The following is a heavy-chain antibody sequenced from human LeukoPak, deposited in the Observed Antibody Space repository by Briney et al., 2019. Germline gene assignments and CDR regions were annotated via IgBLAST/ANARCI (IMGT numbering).Heavy chain of an antibody. CDR2: INPNSGAT. Sequence: ASVKVSCNSSGYTFIDYYIHWVRQAPEQGLEWMGWINPNSGATKYAQKFQGRVSMTRDTSINTAYMDLTNLRSDDTAIFYCARVEKLMPEFEFWGQGTLVTVSS. D-gene: IGHD2-2*01. V-gene: IGHV1-2*02. J-gene: IGHJ4*02. CDR1: GYTFIDYY. CDR3: ARVEKLMPEFEF.